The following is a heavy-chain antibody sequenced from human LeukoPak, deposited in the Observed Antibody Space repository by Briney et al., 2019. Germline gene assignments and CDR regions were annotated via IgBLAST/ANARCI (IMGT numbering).Heavy chain of an antibody. CDR3: ASGVAAAGTRNWFDP. CDR2: INPNSGGT. D-gene: IGHD6-13*01. V-gene: IGHV1-2*02. CDR1: GYTFTDYY. Sequence: ASVKVSCKASGYTFTDYYMHWVRQAPGQGLDWMGWINPNSGGTNYAQKFQGRVTMTRDTSISTAYMELSSLRSDDPAVYYCASGVAAAGTRNWFDPGGQGTLVTVSS. J-gene: IGHJ5*02.